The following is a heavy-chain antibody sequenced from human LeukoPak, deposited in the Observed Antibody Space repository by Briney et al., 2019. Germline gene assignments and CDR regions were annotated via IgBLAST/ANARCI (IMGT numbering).Heavy chain of an antibody. D-gene: IGHD6-19*01. CDR3: ARDPIAVVGGGSFDY. CDR1: GYTFTSYG. Sequence: GASVKVSCKASGYTFTSYGISWVRQAPGKGLQWVSSISSSGAKTYYADSVKGRVTISRDNAKNSYYLEMNSLVAEDTAVYYCARDPIAVVGGGSFDYWGQGILVTVSS. J-gene: IGHJ4*02. V-gene: IGHV3-21*01. CDR2: ISSSGAKT.